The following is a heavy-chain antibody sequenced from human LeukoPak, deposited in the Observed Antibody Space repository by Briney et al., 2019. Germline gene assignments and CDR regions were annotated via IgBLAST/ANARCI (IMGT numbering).Heavy chain of an antibody. D-gene: IGHD1-26*01. J-gene: IGHJ4*02. V-gene: IGHV3-33*06. CDR1: GFTFRNYG. CDR3: AKRGSSGSYYISPDVYYFDY. Sequence: QSGGSLRLSCAASGFTFRNYGMNWVRQAPGKGLEWVALIWYDGSRDYYVDFVKGRFTVSRDNSKNTLYLQMKNLRAEDTAVYYCAKRGSSGSYYISPDVYYFDYWGQGTLVTVSS. CDR2: IWYDGSRD.